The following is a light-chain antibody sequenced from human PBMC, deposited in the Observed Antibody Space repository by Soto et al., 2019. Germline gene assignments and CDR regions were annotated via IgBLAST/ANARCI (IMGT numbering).Light chain of an antibody. J-gene: IGLJ2*01. V-gene: IGLV2-23*01. CDR3: CSYAGSSTVV. CDR1: SSDVGSYNL. CDR2: EGS. Sequence: QSVLTQPASVSGSPGQSITISCTGTSSDVGSYNLVSWCQQHPGKAPKLMIYEGSKRPSGVSNRFSGSKSGNTASLTISGLQAEDEADYYCCSYAGSSTVVFGGGTKVTVL.